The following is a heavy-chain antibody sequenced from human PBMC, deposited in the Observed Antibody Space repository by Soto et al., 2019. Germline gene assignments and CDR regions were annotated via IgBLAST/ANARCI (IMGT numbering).Heavy chain of an antibody. V-gene: IGHV4-30-4*01. D-gene: IGHD6-13*01. CDR3: PRERPDGSRLDP. J-gene: IGHJ5*02. Sequence: QVQLQESGPGLVKPSQTLSLTCTVSGGSISSGDYYWSWIRQPPGKGLEWIGYIYYSGSTYYNPSLKIRVTISVDTSKNPFSLKLSSVTAADTAVYYCPRERPDGSRLDPWGQGTLVTVSS. CDR1: GGSISSGDYY. CDR2: IYYSGST.